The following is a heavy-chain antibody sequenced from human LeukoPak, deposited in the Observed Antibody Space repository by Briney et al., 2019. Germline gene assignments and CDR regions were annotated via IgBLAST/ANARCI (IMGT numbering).Heavy chain of an antibody. CDR2: IIPIFGTA. CDR3: ASPPDYYDSSGYAAFDI. CDR1: GGTFSSYA. D-gene: IGHD3-22*01. Sequence: ASVKVSCKASGGTFSSYAISWVRQAPGQGLEWTGGIIPIFGTANYAQKFQGRVTITADESTSTAYMELSSLRSEDTAVYYCASPPDYYDSSGYAAFDIWGQGTMVTVSS. V-gene: IGHV1-69*13. J-gene: IGHJ3*02.